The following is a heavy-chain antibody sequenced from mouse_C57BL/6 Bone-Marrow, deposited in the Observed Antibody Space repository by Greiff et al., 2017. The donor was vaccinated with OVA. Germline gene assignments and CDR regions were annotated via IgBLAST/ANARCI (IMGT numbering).Heavy chain of an antibody. CDR3: AREGYYYGSRYFDV. Sequence: QVQLQQPGTELVKPGASVKLSCKASGYTFTSYWMHWVKQRPGQGLEWIGNINPSNGGTNYNEKVKSKATLTVDKSSSTAYMQLSSLTSEDSAVYYCAREGYYYGSRYFDVWGTGTTVTVSS. CDR1: GYTFTSYW. CDR2: INPSNGGT. D-gene: IGHD1-1*01. J-gene: IGHJ1*03. V-gene: IGHV1-53*01.